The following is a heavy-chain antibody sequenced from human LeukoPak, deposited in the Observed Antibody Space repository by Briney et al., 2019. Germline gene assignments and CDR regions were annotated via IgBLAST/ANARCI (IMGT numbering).Heavy chain of an antibody. Sequence: SETLSLTCTVSGGSISNSHWSWIRQAPGKGLECMGNFYYGERSNYNPSLKSRVTISADTSKNQFSLNLNSVTAADTAVYFCARLAYYYDRSGPADWYFDLWGRGTLVTVSS. CDR1: GGSISNSH. CDR2: FYYGERS. D-gene: IGHD3-22*01. V-gene: IGHV4-59*08. CDR3: ARLAYYYDRSGPADWYFDL. J-gene: IGHJ2*01.